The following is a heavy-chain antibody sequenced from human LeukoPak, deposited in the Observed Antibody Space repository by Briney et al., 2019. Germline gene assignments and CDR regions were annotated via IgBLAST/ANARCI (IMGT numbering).Heavy chain of an antibody. CDR1: GGSISSYY. J-gene: IGHJ6*02. CDR2: IYYSGST. V-gene: IGHV4-59*08. Sequence: PSETLSLTCTVSGGSISSYYWSWIRQPPGEGLEWIGYIYYSGSTNYNPSLKSRVTISVDTSKNQFSLKLSSVTAADTAVYYCARHYYDSSGYYGMDVWGQGTTVTVSS. D-gene: IGHD3-22*01. CDR3: ARHYYDSSGYYGMDV.